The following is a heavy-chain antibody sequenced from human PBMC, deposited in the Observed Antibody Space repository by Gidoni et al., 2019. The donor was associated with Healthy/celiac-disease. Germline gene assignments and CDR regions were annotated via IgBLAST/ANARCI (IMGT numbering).Heavy chain of an antibody. Sequence: QVQLQQWGAGLWKPSETLSLTGAVYGGYFSGYYWSWIRQPPGKGLEWIGEINHSGSTNYNPSLKSRVTISVDTSKNQFSLKLSSVTAADTAVYYCARLTVLRRFGELSDYWGQGTLVTVSS. D-gene: IGHD3-10*01. V-gene: IGHV4-34*01. CDR2: INHSGST. J-gene: IGHJ4*02. CDR1: GGYFSGYY. CDR3: ARLTVLRRFGELSDY.